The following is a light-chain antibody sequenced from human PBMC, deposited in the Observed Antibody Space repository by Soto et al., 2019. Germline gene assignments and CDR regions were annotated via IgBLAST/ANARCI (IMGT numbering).Light chain of an antibody. CDR3: GTWDSSLSAGV. CDR2: DNN. Sequence: QSVLTQPPSVSAAPGQKVTISCSGSSSNIGNNYVSWYQQLPGTAPKLLIYDNNKRPSGIPDRFSGSKSGTSATPGITGLQTGDEADYYCGTWDSSLSAGVFGTGTKVTVL. V-gene: IGLV1-51*01. CDR1: SSNIGNNY. J-gene: IGLJ1*01.